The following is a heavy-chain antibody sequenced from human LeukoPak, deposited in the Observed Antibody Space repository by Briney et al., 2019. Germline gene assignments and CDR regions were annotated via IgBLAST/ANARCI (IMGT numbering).Heavy chain of an antibody. CDR3: ARMVDFWSGSPRTYYYMDV. CDR2: IFPIFGTA. CDR1: GGTFSSYA. J-gene: IGHJ6*03. V-gene: IGHV1-69*05. Sequence: AVKVSCKASGGTFSSYAISWVRQAPGQGLEWVGGIFPIFGTANYAQKFQGRVTITTDESTSTAYMELSSLRSEDTAVYYCARMVDFWSGSPRTYYYMDVWGKGTTVTVSS. D-gene: IGHD3-3*01.